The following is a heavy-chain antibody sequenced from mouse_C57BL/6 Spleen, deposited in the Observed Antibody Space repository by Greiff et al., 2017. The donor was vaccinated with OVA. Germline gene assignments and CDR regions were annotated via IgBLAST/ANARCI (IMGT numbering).Heavy chain of an antibody. Sequence: VQLQQSGAELVRPGTSVKVSCKASGYAFTNYLIEWVKQRPGQGLEWIGVINPGSGGTNYNEKFKGKATLTADKSSSTAYMQLSSLTSEDSAVYFCARDSNTGYFDVWGTGTTVTVSS. CDR3: ARDSNTGYFDV. V-gene: IGHV1-54*01. CDR1: GYAFTNYL. D-gene: IGHD2-5*01. J-gene: IGHJ1*03. CDR2: INPGSGGT.